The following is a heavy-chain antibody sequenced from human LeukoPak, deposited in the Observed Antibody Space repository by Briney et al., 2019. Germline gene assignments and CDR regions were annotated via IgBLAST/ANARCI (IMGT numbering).Heavy chain of an antibody. CDR3: ARDLQYYGDSFRDLFDI. D-gene: IGHD4-17*01. CDR2: ISGYNGDT. J-gene: IGHJ3*02. V-gene: IGHV1-18*01. CDR1: GYTFTSHG. Sequence: ASVKVSCKASGYTFTSHGLSWVRQAPGQGLEWMGWISGYNGDTNYAQKLQGGVTMTTDTSTSTAYMEVRSLRSDDTAVYYCARDLQYYGDSFRDLFDIWGQGTMVTVSS.